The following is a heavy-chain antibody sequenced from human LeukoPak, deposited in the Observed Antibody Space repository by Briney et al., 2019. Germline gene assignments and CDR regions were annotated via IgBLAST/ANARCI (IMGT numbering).Heavy chain of an antibody. D-gene: IGHD3-22*01. CDR1: GFTFSSYA. V-gene: IGHV3-23*01. CDR2: ISGSGGST. CDR3: AKREGIVVVITTSHFDY. Sequence: GGSLRLSCAASGFTFSSYAMSWVRQAPGKGLEWVSAISGSGGSTYYADSVKGRFTISRDNSKNTLYLQMNSLRAEDTAVYYCAKREGIVVVITTSHFDYWGQGTLVTVSS. J-gene: IGHJ4*02.